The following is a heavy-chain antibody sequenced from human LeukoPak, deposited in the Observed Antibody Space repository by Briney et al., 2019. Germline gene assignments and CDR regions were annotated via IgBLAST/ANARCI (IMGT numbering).Heavy chain of an antibody. D-gene: IGHD3-22*01. CDR1: GGSISSSSYY. J-gene: IGHJ6*02. V-gene: IGHV4-39*01. CDR2: IYYSGST. Sequence: PSETLSLTCTVSGGSISSSSYYWGWIRQPPGKGLEWIGSIYYSGSTYYNPSLKSRVTISVDTSKNQFSLKLSSVTAADTAVYYCASPIVAGYMYYRMDVWGQGTTVTVSS. CDR3: ASPIVAGYMYYRMDV.